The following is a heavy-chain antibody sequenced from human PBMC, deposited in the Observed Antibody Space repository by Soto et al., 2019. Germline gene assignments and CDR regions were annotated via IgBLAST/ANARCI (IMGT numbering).Heavy chain of an antibody. V-gene: IGHV3-21*01. J-gene: IGHJ5*02. D-gene: IGHD1-26*01. Sequence: EVQLVESGGGLVQPGGSLRLSCVASGFTFSSFNMNWVRQAPGKGLEWVSSIFTRSSQIYYADSVKGRFTISRDDAKNSLFLQMNSLSVEDTAVYYCARDLLAGQQLVIPWFHPWGQGTLVTVSS. CDR3: ARDLLAGQQLVIPWFHP. CDR1: GFTFSSFN. CDR2: IFTRSSQI.